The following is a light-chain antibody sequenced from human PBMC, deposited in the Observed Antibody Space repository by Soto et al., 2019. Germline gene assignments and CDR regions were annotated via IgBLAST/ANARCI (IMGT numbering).Light chain of an antibody. CDR1: QSVASSY. CDR3: QQYGSFPQT. Sequence: EIVLTQSPGTLSLSPGERVTLSCRASQSVASSYLAWYQQKSGQAPRLLIFDASRRPTGIPDMFSGSGSGTDFTLTISRLEPEDFAVYYCQQYGSFPQTFGQGTKLEIK. CDR2: DAS. V-gene: IGKV3-20*01. J-gene: IGKJ2*01.